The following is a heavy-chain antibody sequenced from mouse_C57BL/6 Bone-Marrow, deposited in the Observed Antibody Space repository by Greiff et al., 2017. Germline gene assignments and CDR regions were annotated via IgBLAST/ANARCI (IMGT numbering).Heavy chain of an antibody. D-gene: IGHD1-1*01. CDR3: ARDPITTVVSDY. CDR1: GYTFTSYG. V-gene: IGHV1-81*01. CDR2: IYPSSGNN. J-gene: IGHJ2*01. Sequence: SGAELARPGASVKLSCKASGYTFTSYGISWVKQRTGQDLEWIGEIYPSSGNNYYNEKFKSKATLTADKSSITSYMELRSLTSEDSAVYFCARDPITTVVSDYWGQGTTLTVSS.